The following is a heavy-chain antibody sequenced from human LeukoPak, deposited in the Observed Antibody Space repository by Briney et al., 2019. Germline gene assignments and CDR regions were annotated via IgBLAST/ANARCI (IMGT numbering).Heavy chain of an antibody. D-gene: IGHD3-10*01. J-gene: IGHJ4*02. CDR1: GFTFNSYA. CDR2: IGGSGGGI. CDR3: TRDTFGARDS. Sequence: GGSLRLSCAASGFTFNSYAMSWVRQAPGKGLEWVSTIGGSGGGIYYAESVKGRFTISRDNAKNTLYLQMNSLRAEDAAVYYCTRDTFGARDSWGQGTLVTVSS. V-gene: IGHV3-23*01.